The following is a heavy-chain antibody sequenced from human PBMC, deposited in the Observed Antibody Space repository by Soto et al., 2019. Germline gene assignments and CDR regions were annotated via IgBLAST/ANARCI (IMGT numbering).Heavy chain of an antibody. D-gene: IGHD6-13*01. CDR3: SRGSSSWVNWFDP. CDR2: ISYDGSNK. V-gene: IGHV3-30-3*01. CDR1: GFTFSSYA. Sequence: PGGSLRLSCAASGFTFSSYAMHWVRQAPGKGLEWVAVISYDGSNKYYADSVKGRFTISRDNSKNTLYLQMNSLRAEDTAVYYCSRGSSSWVNWFDPWGQGTLVTVSS. J-gene: IGHJ5*02.